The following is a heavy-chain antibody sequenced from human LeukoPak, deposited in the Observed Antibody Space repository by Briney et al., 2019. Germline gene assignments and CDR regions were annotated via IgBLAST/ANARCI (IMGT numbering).Heavy chain of an antibody. CDR3: ASTSLAYCGGDCF. J-gene: IGHJ3*01. CDR2: ISSSGSTI. V-gene: IGHV3-11*01. D-gene: IGHD2-21*02. Sequence: GRSLRLSRAASGFTFSDYYMSWIRQAPGKGLEWVSYISSSGSTIYYADSVKDRFTISRDNAKNSLYLQMNSLRAEDTAVYYCASTSLAYCGGDCFWGQGTMVTVSS. CDR1: GFTFSDYY.